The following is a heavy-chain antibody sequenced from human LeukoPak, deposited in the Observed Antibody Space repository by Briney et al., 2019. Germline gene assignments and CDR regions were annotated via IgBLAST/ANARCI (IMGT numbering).Heavy chain of an antibody. J-gene: IGHJ5*02. CDR2: IYYSGST. CDR3: ARDFGGYCSGGSCYGNWFDP. D-gene: IGHD2-15*01. CDR1: GGSISGGNYF. V-gene: IGHV4-31*03. Sequence: SETLSLTCTVSGGSISGGNYFWSWIRQHPGKGLEWIGYIYYSGSTYYNPSLKSRVTISVDTSKNQFSLKLSSVTAADTAVYYCARDFGGYCSGGSCYGNWFDPWGQGTLVTVSS.